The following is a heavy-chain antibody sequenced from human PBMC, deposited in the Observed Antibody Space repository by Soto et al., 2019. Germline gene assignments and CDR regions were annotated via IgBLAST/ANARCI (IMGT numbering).Heavy chain of an antibody. Sequence: GGSLRLSCAASGFTFSSYSMNWVRQAPGKGLEWVSSISSSSSYIYYADSVKGRFTISRDNAKNSLYLQMNSLRAEDTAVYYCARVEAVARPYYYGMDVWGQGTTVTVSS. CDR2: ISSSSSYI. V-gene: IGHV3-21*01. D-gene: IGHD6-6*01. J-gene: IGHJ6*02. CDR1: GFTFSSYS. CDR3: ARVEAVARPYYYGMDV.